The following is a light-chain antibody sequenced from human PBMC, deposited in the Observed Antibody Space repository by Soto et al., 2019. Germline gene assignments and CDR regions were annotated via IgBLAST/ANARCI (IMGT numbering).Light chain of an antibody. J-gene: IGKJ1*01. CDR3: QQYDNLLTWT. Sequence: DIQMTQSPSSLSASVGDRVTITCQASQDISNYLNWYQQKPGKAPKLLIYDASNLETGVPSRFSGGGSGTDFTFTISSLQPEDIATYYCQQYDNLLTWTFGQGTKVDIK. V-gene: IGKV1-33*01. CDR1: QDISNY. CDR2: DAS.